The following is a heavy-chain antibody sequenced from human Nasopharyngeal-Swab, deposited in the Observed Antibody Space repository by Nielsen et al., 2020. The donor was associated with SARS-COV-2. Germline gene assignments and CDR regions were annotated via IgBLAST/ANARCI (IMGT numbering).Heavy chain of an antibody. D-gene: IGHD2-21*02. V-gene: IGHV3-30-3*01. Sequence: GESLKISCAASGFTLSSYAMHWVRQAPGKGLEWVAVISHDETNKDYADSVKGRFSVSRDNPKNTVYLQMSSLRSEDTAIYYCVRDSRKYCRNIDCYMGNWFDPWGQGTLVTVSS. CDR2: ISHDETNK. CDR3: VRDSRKYCRNIDCYMGNWFDP. J-gene: IGHJ5*02. CDR1: GFTLSSYA.